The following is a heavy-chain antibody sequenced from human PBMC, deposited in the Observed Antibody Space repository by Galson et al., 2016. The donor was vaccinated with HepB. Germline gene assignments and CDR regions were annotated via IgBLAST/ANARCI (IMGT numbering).Heavy chain of an antibody. D-gene: IGHD2-2*01. V-gene: IGHV4-59*02. CDR3: ATTSTSATRGIWSDP. J-gene: IGHJ5*02. CDR1: GESVTRYY. CDR2: VHYDGSS. Sequence: SETLSLTCSVSGESVTRYYWSWIRQTPEKGLEWLGYVHYDGSSNYNPSLKTRVIFSVYASKNQVSLTLTSVTAADTAVYFCATTSTSATRGIWSDPWGQGTLVIVSS.